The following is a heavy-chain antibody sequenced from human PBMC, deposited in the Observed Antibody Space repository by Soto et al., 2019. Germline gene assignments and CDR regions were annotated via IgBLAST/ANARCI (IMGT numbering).Heavy chain of an antibody. D-gene: IGHD6-19*01. V-gene: IGHV3-21*01. CDR2: ISSSSSYI. Sequence: GGSLRLSCAASGFTFSSYSMNWVRQAPGKGLEWVSSISSSSSYIYYADSVKGRFTISRDNAKNSLYLQMNSLRAEDTAVYYCAREYSSSSGEQWLVLEYYYGMDVWGQGTTVTVSS. J-gene: IGHJ6*02. CDR3: AREYSSSSGEQWLVLEYYYGMDV. CDR1: GFTFSSYS.